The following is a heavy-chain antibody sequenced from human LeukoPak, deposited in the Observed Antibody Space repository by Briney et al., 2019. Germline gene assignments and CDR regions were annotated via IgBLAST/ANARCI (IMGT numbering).Heavy chain of an antibody. CDR1: GGSFSGYY. CDR2: INHSGST. Sequence: SETLSLTCAVYGGSFSGYYWSWIRQPPGKGLEWIGEINHSGSTNYNPSLKSRVTISVDTSKNPFSLKLSSVTAADTAVYYCASAIVVVPAALGYWGQGTLVTVSS. V-gene: IGHV4-34*01. J-gene: IGHJ4*02. CDR3: ASAIVVVPAALGY. D-gene: IGHD2-2*01.